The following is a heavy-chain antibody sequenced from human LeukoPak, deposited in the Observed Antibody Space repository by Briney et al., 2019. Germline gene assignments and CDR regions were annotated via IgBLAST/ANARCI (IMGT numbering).Heavy chain of an antibody. D-gene: IGHD6-13*01. V-gene: IGHV3-21*01. CDR2: ISSSSSYI. Sequence: PGGSLRLSCAASGFTFSSYSMNWVRQAPGKGLEWVSSISSSSSYIYYADSVKGRFTISRDNAKNSLYLQMNSLRAEDTAVYYCAGVGVSSSRDPFDYWGQGTLVTVSP. CDR1: GFTFSSYS. J-gene: IGHJ4*02. CDR3: AGVGVSSSRDPFDY.